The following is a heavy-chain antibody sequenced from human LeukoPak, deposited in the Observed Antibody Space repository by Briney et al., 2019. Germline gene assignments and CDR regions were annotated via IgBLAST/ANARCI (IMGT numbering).Heavy chain of an antibody. V-gene: IGHV3-66*02. CDR3: ARGSRQTGFYP. D-gene: IGHD6-6*01. CDR1: GFTFSSNY. Sequence: GGSLRPSCAASGFTFSSNYMSWVRQAPGKGLEWVSVIYSGGSTYYADSVKGRFTISRDNSKNTLYLQMNSLRAEDTAVYYCARGSRQTGFYPWGQGTLVTVSS. J-gene: IGHJ5*02. CDR2: IYSGGST.